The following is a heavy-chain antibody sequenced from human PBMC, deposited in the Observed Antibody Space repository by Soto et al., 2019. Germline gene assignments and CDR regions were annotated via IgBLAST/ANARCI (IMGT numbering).Heavy chain of an antibody. CDR1: GFAFSSYG. Sequence: GSLTPSCAASGFAFSSYGMHWVRQAPSEGLGWVAVISYDGSNKYYADSVKGRFTISRDNSKNTLYLQMNSLRAEDTAVYYCAKDGGYYGSASSFRDYGMDVWGQGTTVTVSS. D-gene: IGHD3-10*01. CDR3: AKDGGYYGSASSFRDYGMDV. V-gene: IGHV3-30*18. J-gene: IGHJ6*02. CDR2: ISYDGSNK.